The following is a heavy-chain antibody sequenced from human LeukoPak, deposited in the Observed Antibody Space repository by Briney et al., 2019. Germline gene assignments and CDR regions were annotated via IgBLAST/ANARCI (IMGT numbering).Heavy chain of an antibody. D-gene: IGHD3-3*01. CDR2: MNPNSGNT. CDR3: ARGGVDFWSGYQFDY. J-gene: IGHJ4*02. CDR1: GYTFTSYD. Sequence: GASVKVSCKASGYTFTSYDINWVRQATGQGLEWMGWMNPNSGNTGYAQKFQGRVTMTTDTSTSTAYMELRSLRSDDTAVYYCARGGVDFWSGYQFDYWGQGTLVTVSS. V-gene: IGHV1-8*01.